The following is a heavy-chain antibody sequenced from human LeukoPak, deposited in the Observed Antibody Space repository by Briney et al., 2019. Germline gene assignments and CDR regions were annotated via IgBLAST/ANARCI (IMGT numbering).Heavy chain of an antibody. CDR2: IIPIFGTA. Sequence: ASVKVSCKASGGTFSSYAISWVRQAPGQGLEWMGGIIPIFGTANYAQKFQGRVTITADESTSTAYMELSSLRSEDTAVYYCARLVVPGANYYYYYYMDVWGKGTTVTVSS. V-gene: IGHV1-69*13. J-gene: IGHJ6*03. CDR3: ARLVVPGANYYYYYYMDV. D-gene: IGHD2-2*01. CDR1: GGTFSSYA.